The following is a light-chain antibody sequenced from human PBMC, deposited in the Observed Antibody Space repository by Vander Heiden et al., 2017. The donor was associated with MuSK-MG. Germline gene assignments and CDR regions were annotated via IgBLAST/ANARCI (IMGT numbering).Light chain of an antibody. CDR1: QGISSY. V-gene: IGKV1-9*01. J-gene: IGKJ4*01. CDR2: AAS. CDR3: QQYNSSPIT. Sequence: DIQLTQAPSFLSASVGDRVTITCRASQGISSYLAWYQQKPGKAPKLLIYAASTLQGGVPSRFSGSGSGTEFTLTISSLQPEDFATYYCQQYNSSPITFGTGTKLEIK.